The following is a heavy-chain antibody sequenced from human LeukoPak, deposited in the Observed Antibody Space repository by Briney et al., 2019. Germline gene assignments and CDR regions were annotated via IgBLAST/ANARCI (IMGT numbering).Heavy chain of an antibody. Sequence: GGSLRLSCAASGFSFSNYAMTWVRQAPGKGLEWVSSTSGNADSTHYIDSVKGRFTISRDRSKNTLFLQMNSLRSEDTAVYYCARDRMVYAIWGQGTLVTVSS. CDR3: ARDRMVYAI. CDR1: GFSFSNYA. CDR2: TSGNADST. D-gene: IGHD2-8*01. J-gene: IGHJ4*02. V-gene: IGHV3-23*01.